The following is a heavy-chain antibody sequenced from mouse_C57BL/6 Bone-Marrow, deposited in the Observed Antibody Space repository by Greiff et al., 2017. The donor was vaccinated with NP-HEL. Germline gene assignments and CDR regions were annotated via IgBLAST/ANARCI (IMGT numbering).Heavy chain of an antibody. J-gene: IGHJ4*01. V-gene: IGHV10-1*01. D-gene: IGHD2-4*01. CDR2: IRSKSNNYAT. Sequence: EVKLMESGGGLVQPKGSLKLSCAASGFSFNTYAMNWVRQAPGKGLEWVARIRSKSNNYATYYADSVKDRFTISRDDSESMLYLQMNNLKTEDTAMYYCVRVYDYLYYAMDYWGQGTSVTVSP. CDR1: GFSFNTYA. CDR3: VRVYDYLYYAMDY.